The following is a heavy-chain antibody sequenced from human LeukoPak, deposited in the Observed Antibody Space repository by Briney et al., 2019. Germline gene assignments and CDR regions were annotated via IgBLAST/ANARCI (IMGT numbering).Heavy chain of an antibody. D-gene: IGHD3-10*01. CDR2: ISGSGSST. V-gene: IGHV3-23*01. J-gene: IGHJ4*02. CDR3: ATTGDY. Sequence: GGSLRLSCAASGFTFSTYAMTWVRQASGMRLEWVSGISGSGSSTYYADSVKGRFTISRDNSKNTLYLQMNSLRAEDTAVYYCATTGDYWGQGTLVTVSS. CDR1: GFTFSTYA.